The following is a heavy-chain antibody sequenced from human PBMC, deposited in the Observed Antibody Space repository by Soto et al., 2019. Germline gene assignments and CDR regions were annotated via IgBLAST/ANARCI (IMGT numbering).Heavy chain of an antibody. Sequence: QVQLQESGPGLVKPSDTPSLTCDVSGYSISSSKWWGWIRQPPGKGLEWIGYISYSGSTYYNPSLKSRVTMSVDTSKNQFSLKLSSVTAVDTAMYYCARIAADGRGPWFDPWGQGTLVTVSS. CDR3: ARIAADGRGPWFDP. CDR2: ISYSGST. D-gene: IGHD6-13*01. V-gene: IGHV4-28*01. J-gene: IGHJ5*02. CDR1: GYSISSSKW.